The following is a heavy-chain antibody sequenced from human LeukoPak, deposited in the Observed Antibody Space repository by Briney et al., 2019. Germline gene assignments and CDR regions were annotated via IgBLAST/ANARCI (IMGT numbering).Heavy chain of an antibody. CDR1: GFTFSSYG. D-gene: IGHD1-26*01. Sequence: TGGSLRLSCAASGFTFSSYGMRWVRQAPGKGLEWVAVISYDGSNKYYADSVKGRFTISRDNSKNTLYLQMNSLRAEDTAVYYCAKGGGGSYLRFDYWGQGTLVTVSS. CDR2: ISYDGSNK. CDR3: AKGGGGSYLRFDY. J-gene: IGHJ4*02. V-gene: IGHV3-30*18.